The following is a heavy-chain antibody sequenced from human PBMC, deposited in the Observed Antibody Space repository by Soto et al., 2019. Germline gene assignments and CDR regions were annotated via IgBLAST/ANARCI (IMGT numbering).Heavy chain of an antibody. CDR2: IYSGGST. J-gene: IGHJ4*02. D-gene: IGHD6-6*01. V-gene: IGHV3-66*01. Sequence: EVQLVESGGGLVQPGGSLRLSCAASGFTVSSNYMSWVRQAPGKGLEWVSVIYSGGSTYYADSVKGRFTISRDNSKNTLYLQMNSLRAEDTAVCYCARESIAARLGYWGQGTLVTVSS. CDR3: ARESIAARLGY. CDR1: GFTVSSNY.